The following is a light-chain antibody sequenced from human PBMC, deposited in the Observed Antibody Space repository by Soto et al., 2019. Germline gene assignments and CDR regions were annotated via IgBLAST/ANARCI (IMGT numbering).Light chain of an antibody. CDR2: RNN. Sequence: QSVLTQPPSASGTPGQRVTISCSGSSSNIGSSYVYWYQQLPETAPKLLIYRNNQRPSGVPDRFSGSKSGTSASLAISGLRSEDEADYYRASCDDSLSGVVFGGGTKLTVL. V-gene: IGLV1-47*01. CDR3: ASCDDSLSGVV. J-gene: IGLJ2*01. CDR1: SSNIGSSY.